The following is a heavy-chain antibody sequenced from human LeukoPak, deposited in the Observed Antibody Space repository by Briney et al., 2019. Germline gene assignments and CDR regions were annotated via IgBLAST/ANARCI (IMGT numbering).Heavy chain of an antibody. CDR1: GFTFSNYG. CDR2: ISGSGGST. CDR3: AREKPFYDSSGYYYPIAFDY. D-gene: IGHD3-22*01. V-gene: IGHV3-23*01. Sequence: PGGSLRLSCAAFGFTFSNYGMSWVRQAPGKGLEWVSSISGSGGSTYYADSVKGRFTISRDNSRNTLYLQMNSLRAEDTALYYCAREKPFYDSSGYYYPIAFDYWGQGTLVTVSS. J-gene: IGHJ4*02.